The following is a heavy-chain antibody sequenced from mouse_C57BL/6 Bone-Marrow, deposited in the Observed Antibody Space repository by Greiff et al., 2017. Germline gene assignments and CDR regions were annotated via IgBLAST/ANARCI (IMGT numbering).Heavy chain of an antibody. CDR2: IWRGGST. J-gene: IGHJ4*01. D-gene: IGHD2-2*01. Sequence: QVQLQQSGPGLVQPSQSLSITCTVSGFSLTSYGVHWVRQSPGKGLEWLGVIWRGGSTDYNAAFMSRLSITKDNSKSQVFFKMNSLQADDTAIYXCAKKGYDRGYYAMDYWCQGTSVTVSS. CDR3: AKKGYDRGYYAMDY. CDR1: GFSLTSYG. V-gene: IGHV2-5*01.